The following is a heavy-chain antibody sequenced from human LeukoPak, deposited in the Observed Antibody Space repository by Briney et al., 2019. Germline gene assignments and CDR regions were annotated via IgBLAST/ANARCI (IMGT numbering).Heavy chain of an antibody. CDR2: INPNSGGT. Sequence: ASVKVSCKASGYTFTGYYMHWVRQSPGQGFEWMGWINPNSGGTNYAQKFQGRVTMTRDTSISTAYMELSRLRSDDTAVYYCARWYYDSSGYHDYWGQGTLVTVSS. CDR3: ARWYYDSSGYHDY. D-gene: IGHD3-22*01. J-gene: IGHJ4*02. V-gene: IGHV1-2*02. CDR1: GYTFTGYY.